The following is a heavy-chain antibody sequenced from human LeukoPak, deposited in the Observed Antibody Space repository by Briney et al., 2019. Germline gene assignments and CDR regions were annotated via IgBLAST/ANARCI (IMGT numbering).Heavy chain of an antibody. CDR3: ARGRSLRFLEWLLLDY. CDR2: INPNSGGT. V-gene: IGHV1-2*02. D-gene: IGHD3-3*01. Sequence: ASVKVSCKASGDTFTGYNMHWVRQAPGQGLEWMGWINPNSGGTNYAQKFQGRVTMTRDTSISTAYMELSRLRSDDTAVYYCARGRSLRFLEWLLLDYWGQGTLVTVSS. CDR1: GDTFTGYN. J-gene: IGHJ4*02.